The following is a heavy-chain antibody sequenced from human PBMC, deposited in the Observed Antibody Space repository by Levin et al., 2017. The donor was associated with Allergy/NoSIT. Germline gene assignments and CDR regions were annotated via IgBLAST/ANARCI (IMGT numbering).Heavy chain of an antibody. CDR3: AKDQADITMVRGVPSFDAFDI. Sequence: PGGSLRLSCAASGFTFSSYAMSWVRQAPGKGLEWVSAISGSGGSTYYADSVKGRFTISRDNSKNTLYLQMNSLRAEDTAVYYCAKDQADITMVRGVPSFDAFDIWGQGTMVTVSS. D-gene: IGHD3-10*01. CDR2: ISGSGGST. V-gene: IGHV3-23*01. CDR1: GFTFSSYA. J-gene: IGHJ3*02.